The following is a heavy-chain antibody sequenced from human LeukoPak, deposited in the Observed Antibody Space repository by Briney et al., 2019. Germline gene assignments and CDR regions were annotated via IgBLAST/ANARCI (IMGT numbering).Heavy chain of an antibody. CDR3: ARKPGSSWDFDY. V-gene: IGHV3-21*04. J-gene: IGHJ4*02. Sequence: GGSLRLSCAASGFSFTISSMTWVRQAPGKGLEWVSSISASGNYIWYADSVKGRFTTSRDNAKNSLHLQMNSLRAEDTAVYYCARKPGSSWDFDYWGQGTLVTVSS. D-gene: IGHD6-13*01. CDR2: ISASGNYI. CDR1: GFSFTISS.